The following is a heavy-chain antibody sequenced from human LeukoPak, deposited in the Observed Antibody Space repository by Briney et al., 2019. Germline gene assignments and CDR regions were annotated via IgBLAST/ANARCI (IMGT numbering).Heavy chain of an antibody. CDR1: GFTFSSYW. J-gene: IGHJ4*02. CDR2: INSDGSST. Sequence: AGSLRLSCAASGFTFSSYWMHWVRQAPGKGLVWVSHINSDGSSTSYGDSVRGRFTISRDNAKNTLYLQMNSLRAEDTAVYYCARGGSPPIDYWGQGALVTVSS. CDR3: ARGGSPPIDY. V-gene: IGHV3-74*01. D-gene: IGHD6-6*01.